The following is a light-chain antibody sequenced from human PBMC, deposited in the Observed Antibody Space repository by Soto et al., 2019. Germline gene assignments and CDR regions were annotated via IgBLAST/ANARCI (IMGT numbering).Light chain of an antibody. Sequence: EIVLTQSPGTLSLSPGERATLPCRASQSVSSSYLAWYQQKPGQAPRLLIYGASSRATGIPDRFSGSGSGTVFTLTISRLEPEDFAVYYCQQYGSSPTFGQGTKVEIK. V-gene: IGKV3-20*01. CDR2: GAS. CDR1: QSVSSSY. J-gene: IGKJ1*01. CDR3: QQYGSSPT.